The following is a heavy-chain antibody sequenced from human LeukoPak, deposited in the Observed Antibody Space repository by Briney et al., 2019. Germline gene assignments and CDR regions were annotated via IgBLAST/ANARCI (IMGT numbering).Heavy chain of an antibody. V-gene: IGHV4-39*01. CDR3: AKAPAEYGAEDY. CDR2: IYYSGST. J-gene: IGHJ4*02. D-gene: IGHD4-17*01. Sequence: SETLSLTCTVSGGSISSSSYYWGWIRQPPGKGLEWIGSIYYSGSTYYNPSLKSRVTISVDTSKNQFSLKLSSVTAADTAVYYCAKAPAEYGAEDYWGQGTLVTVSS. CDR1: GGSISSSSYY.